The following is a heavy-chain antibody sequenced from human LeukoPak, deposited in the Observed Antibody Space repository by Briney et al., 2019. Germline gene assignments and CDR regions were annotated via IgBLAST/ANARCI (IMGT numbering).Heavy chain of an antibody. CDR1: GFTFGDYA. J-gene: IGHJ3*02. D-gene: IGHD3-3*01. CDR2: IRSKAYGGTT. CDR3: TRVDDFWSGYGAKDAFDI. V-gene: IGHV3-49*03. Sequence: PGRSLRLSCTASGFTFGDYAMGWFRQAPGKGLEWVGFIRSKAYGGTTEYAASVKGRFTISRDDSKSIAYLQMNSLKTEDTAVYYCTRVDDFWSGYGAKDAFDIWGQGTMVTVSS.